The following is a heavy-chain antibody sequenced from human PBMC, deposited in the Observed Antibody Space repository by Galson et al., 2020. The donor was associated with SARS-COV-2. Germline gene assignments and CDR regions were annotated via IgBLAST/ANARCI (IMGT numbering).Heavy chain of an antibody. CDR1: GGSFSGYY. V-gene: IGHV4-34*01. Sequence: SETLSLTCAVYGGSFSGYYWSWIRQPPGKGLEWIGEINHSGSTNYNPSLKSRVTISVDTSKNQFSLKLSSVTAADTAVYYCASLPSRLYDYVWGSYRYGYFDYWGQGTLVTVSS. J-gene: IGHJ4*02. CDR3: ASLPSRLYDYVWGSYRYGYFDY. D-gene: IGHD3-16*02. CDR2: INHSGST.